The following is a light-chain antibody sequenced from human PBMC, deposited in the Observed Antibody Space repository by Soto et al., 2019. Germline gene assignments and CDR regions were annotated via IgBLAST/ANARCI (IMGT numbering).Light chain of an antibody. V-gene: IGLV2-14*01. Sequence: QPVLTQPASVSGSPGQSITISCTGTSSDVGGYKFVSWYQQHPGKAPKLMIYEDSNRPSGVSNRFSASKSGNTASLTISGLHAEDEADYHCSSYTSGSTRVFGGGTKLTVL. CDR3: SSYTSGSTRV. CDR1: SSDVGGYKF. J-gene: IGLJ2*01. CDR2: EDS.